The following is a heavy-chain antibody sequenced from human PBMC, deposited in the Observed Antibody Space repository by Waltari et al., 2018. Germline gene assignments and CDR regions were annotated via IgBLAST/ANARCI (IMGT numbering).Heavy chain of an antibody. CDR2: ISGAGDIT. Sequence: VQLLESGGGLAQPGGSLRVSCAASGFTFRRFAMSWVRQAPGKGLKWVSTISGAGDITRYSDAVKGRFTISRDNSQNTLYLQINSLRAEDTAIYYCAKDHYSGSDVASFFDYWGQGALVTVSS. CDR1: GFTFRRFA. CDR3: AKDHYSGSDVASFFDY. D-gene: IGHD3-10*01. J-gene: IGHJ4*02. V-gene: IGHV3-23*01.